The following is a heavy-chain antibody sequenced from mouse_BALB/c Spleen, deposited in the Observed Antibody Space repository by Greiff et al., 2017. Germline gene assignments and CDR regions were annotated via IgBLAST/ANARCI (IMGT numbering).Heavy chain of an antibody. CDR2: IWGDGST. D-gene: IGHD2-10*02. Sequence: VKLMESGPGLVAPSQSLSITCTVSGFSLTGYGVNWVRQPPGKGLEWLGMIWGDGSTDYNSALKSRLSISKDNSKSQVFLKMNSLQTDDTARYYCARYGNYVYYAMDYWGQGTSVTVSS. J-gene: IGHJ4*01. CDR3: ARYGNYVYYAMDY. CDR1: GFSLTGYG. V-gene: IGHV2-6-7*01.